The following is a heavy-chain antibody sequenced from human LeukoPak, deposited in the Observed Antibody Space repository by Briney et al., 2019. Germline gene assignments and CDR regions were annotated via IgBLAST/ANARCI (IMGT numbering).Heavy chain of an antibody. V-gene: IGHV1-8*01. D-gene: IGHD3-22*01. J-gene: IGHJ4*02. CDR3: ARGPMYYDSSGYHYYFDY. CDR1: GYTFTSYD. Sequence: ASVKVSCKASGYTFTSYDINWVRQAPGQGLEWMGWMNPNSGNTGYARKFQGRVTMTRNTSISTAYMELSSLRSEDTAVYYCARGPMYYDSSGYHYYFDYWGQGTLVTVSS. CDR2: MNPNSGNT.